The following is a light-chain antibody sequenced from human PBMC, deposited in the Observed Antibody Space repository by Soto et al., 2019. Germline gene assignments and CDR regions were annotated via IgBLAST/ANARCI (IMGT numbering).Light chain of an antibody. V-gene: IGLV2-23*02. Sequence: QSALTQPASVSGSPGQSITISCTGTSSDVGGYNYVSWYQQHPGKAPKVIIYDVSERPSGVSHRFSGSKSGNTASLTISGLQAEDEADYYCCSYARSGNNVFGNGTKVTV. J-gene: IGLJ1*01. CDR3: CSYARSGNNV. CDR1: SSDVGGYNY. CDR2: DVS.